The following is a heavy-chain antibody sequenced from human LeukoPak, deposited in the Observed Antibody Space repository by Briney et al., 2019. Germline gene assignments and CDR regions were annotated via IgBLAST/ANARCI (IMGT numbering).Heavy chain of an antibody. D-gene: IGHD1-7*01. CDR2: INPNSGGT. CDR3: ARTRYNWNYGDFWNYYGMDV. V-gene: IGHV1-2*02. J-gene: IGHJ6*02. Sequence: GASVKVSCKASGYTFTGYYMHWVRQAPGQGLEWMGWINPNSGGTNYAQKFQGRGTMTRDTSISTAYMELSRLRSDDTAVYYCARTRYNWNYGDFWNYYGMDVWGQGTTVTVSS. CDR1: GYTFTGYY.